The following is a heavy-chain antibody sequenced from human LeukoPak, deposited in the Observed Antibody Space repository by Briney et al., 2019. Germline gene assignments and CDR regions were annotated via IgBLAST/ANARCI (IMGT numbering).Heavy chain of an antibody. D-gene: IGHD3-22*01. J-gene: IGHJ4*02. CDR3: AVAYSSGYYYFPEERL. V-gene: IGHV3-30*03. CDR2: ISYDGSNK. CDR1: GFTFSSYG. Sequence: PGGSLRLSCAASGFTFSSYGVHWVRQAPGKGLEWVAVISYDGSNKYYADSVKGRFTISRDNSKNTLYLQMNSLRAEDTAVYYCAVAYSSGYYYFPEERLWGQGTLVTVSS.